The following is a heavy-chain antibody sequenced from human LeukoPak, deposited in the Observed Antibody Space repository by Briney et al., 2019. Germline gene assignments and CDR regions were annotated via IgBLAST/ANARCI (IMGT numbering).Heavy chain of an antibody. CDR3: ARTKTLTIRPFDI. CDR2: IYSGGVT. CDR1: GFTVSSNY. Sequence: SGGSLRLSCAASGFTVSSNYMSWVRQAPGKGLEWVSLIYSGGVTYYADSVKGRFTISRDNAKNSLYLQMNSLRAEDTAVYFCARTKTLTIRPFDIWGQGTMVTVSS. V-gene: IGHV3-53*01. J-gene: IGHJ3*02. D-gene: IGHD3-10*01.